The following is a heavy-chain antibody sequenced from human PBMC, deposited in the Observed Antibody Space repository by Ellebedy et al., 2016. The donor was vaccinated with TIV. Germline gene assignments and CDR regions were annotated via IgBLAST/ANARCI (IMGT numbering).Heavy chain of an antibody. CDR1: GGSISSYY. CDR2: IYYSGST. CDR3: ARAPYYYDSSGYSGEYYYYGMDV. Sequence: SETLSLTXTVSGGSISSYYWSWIRQPPGKGLEWIGYIYYSGSTNYNPSLKSRVTISVDTSKNQFSLKLSSVTAADTAVYYCARAPYYYDSSGYSGEYYYYGMDVWGQGTTVTVSS. D-gene: IGHD3-22*01. V-gene: IGHV4-59*01. J-gene: IGHJ6*02.